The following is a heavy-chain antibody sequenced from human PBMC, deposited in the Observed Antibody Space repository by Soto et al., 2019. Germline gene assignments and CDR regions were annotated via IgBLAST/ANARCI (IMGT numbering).Heavy chain of an antibody. J-gene: IGHJ4*02. CDR1: GFTFSNYW. V-gene: IGHV3-7*03. D-gene: IGHD3-22*01. CDR2: IKQDGSEK. Sequence: EVQLVESGGGLVQPGGSLRLSCEASGFTFSNYWMSWVRQAPGKGLEWVANIKQDGSEKYYVDSVKGRFTISRDNAKKSLYLQMNSLRVEDTAVHYSARDVGSYYYDSSGWAFDYWGQGTLVTVSS. CDR3: ARDVGSYYYDSSGWAFDY.